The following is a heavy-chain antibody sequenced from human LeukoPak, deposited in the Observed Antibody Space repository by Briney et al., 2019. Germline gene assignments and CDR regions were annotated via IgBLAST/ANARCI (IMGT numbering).Heavy chain of an antibody. D-gene: IGHD3-22*01. V-gene: IGHV4-4*07. CDR3: ARDTHYDSSGYYHVEYFQH. Sequence: SETLSLXCTVSGGSISSYYWSWIRRPAGKGLEWIGRIYTSGSTNYNPSLKSRVTMSVDTSKNQFSLKLSSVTAADTAVYYCARDTHYDSSGYYHVEYFQHWGQGTLVTVSS. CDR1: GGSISSYY. J-gene: IGHJ1*01. CDR2: IYTSGST.